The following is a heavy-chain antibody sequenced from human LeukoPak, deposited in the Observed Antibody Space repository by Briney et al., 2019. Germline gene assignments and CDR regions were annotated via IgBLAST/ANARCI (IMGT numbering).Heavy chain of an antibody. J-gene: IGHJ6*03. V-gene: IGHV4-34*01. D-gene: IGHD1-26*01. CDR3: ARASGIWGYYYYMDV. Sequence: SETLSLTCAVYGGSFSGYYWSWIRQPPGKGLEWIGEINHSGSTNYNPSLKSRVTISVDTSKNQFSLKLSSVTAADTAVYYCARASGIWGYYYYMDVWGKGTTVTISS. CDR1: GGSFSGYY. CDR2: INHSGST.